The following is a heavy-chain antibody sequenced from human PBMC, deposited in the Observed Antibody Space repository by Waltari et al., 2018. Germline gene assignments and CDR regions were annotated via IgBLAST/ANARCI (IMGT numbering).Heavy chain of an antibody. V-gene: IGHV4-39*01. CDR3: ASTVYYDSSGWTYYFDY. Sequence: QLQLQESGPGLVTPSETLSLTCTVPGGPLSSSSYYWGWIRQPPGKGLEWMGSIYYSGSTYYNPSLKSRVTISVDTSKNQFSLKLSSVTAADTAVYYCASTVYYDSSGWTYYFDYWGQGTLVTVSS. CDR1: GGPLSSSSYY. D-gene: IGHD3-22*01. J-gene: IGHJ4*02. CDR2: IYYSGST.